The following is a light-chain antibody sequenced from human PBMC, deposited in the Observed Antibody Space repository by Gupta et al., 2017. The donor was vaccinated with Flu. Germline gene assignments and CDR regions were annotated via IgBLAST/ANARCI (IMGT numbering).Light chain of an antibody. V-gene: IGLV1-44*01. CDR1: SSNIASNT. Sequence: QSVLTHPPSASGTPGQRVTISCSGSSSNIASNTVNWYQQVPGTAPKLLIYSDNRRPSGVPDRFSGSQSGTSASLAISGLQSEDEADYYCAAWDDSLNVWVFGGGTKLTVL. CDR2: SDN. CDR3: AAWDDSLNVWV. J-gene: IGLJ3*02.